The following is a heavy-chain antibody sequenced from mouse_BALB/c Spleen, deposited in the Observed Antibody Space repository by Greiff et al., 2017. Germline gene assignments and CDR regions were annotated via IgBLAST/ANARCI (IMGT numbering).Heavy chain of an antibody. Sequence: QVQLQQSGAELARPGASVKLSCKASGYTFTSYWMQWVKQRPGQGLEWIGAIYPGDGDTRYTQKFKGKATLTADKSSSTAYMQLSSLASEDSAVYYCARDYGSSWFAYWGQGTLVTVSA. CDR3: ARDYGSSWFAY. J-gene: IGHJ3*01. CDR2: IYPGDGDT. V-gene: IGHV1-87*01. CDR1: GYTFTSYW. D-gene: IGHD1-1*01.